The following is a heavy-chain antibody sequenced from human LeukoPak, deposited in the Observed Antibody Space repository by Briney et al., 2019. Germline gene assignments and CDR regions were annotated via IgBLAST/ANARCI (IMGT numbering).Heavy chain of an antibody. J-gene: IGHJ4*02. V-gene: IGHV4-59*11. CDR1: GGSISSHY. Sequence: SETLSLTCTVPGGSISSHYWSWIRQPPGKGLEWIGYIYYSGSTNYNPSLKSRVTISVDTSKNQFSLKLSSVTAADTAVYYCARESSDSSGQFDYWGQGTLVTVSS. D-gene: IGHD3-22*01. CDR3: ARESSDSSGQFDY. CDR2: IYYSGST.